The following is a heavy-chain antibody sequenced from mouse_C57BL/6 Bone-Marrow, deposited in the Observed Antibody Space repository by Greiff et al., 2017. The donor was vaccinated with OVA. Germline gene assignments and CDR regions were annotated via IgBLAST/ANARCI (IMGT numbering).Heavy chain of an antibody. V-gene: IGHV5-17*01. CDR1: GFTFSDYG. CDR2: ISSGSSTI. CDR3: ARHNGAAWFAY. J-gene: IGHJ3*01. Sequence: EVQLVESGGGLVKPGGSLKLSCAASGFTFSDYGMHWVRQAPEKGLEWVAYISSGSSTIYYADTVKGRFTISRDNAKNTLFMQLTSLRSEDAAMYYCARHNGAAWFAYWGQGTLVTVSA. D-gene: IGHD6-1*01.